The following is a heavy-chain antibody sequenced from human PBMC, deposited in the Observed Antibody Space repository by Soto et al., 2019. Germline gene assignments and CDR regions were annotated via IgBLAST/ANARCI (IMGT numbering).Heavy chain of an antibody. D-gene: IGHD2-2*01. CDR3: VKYYGGRFCSSNCCLYSFDY. CDR2: ISDSGST. J-gene: IGHJ4*02. V-gene: IGHV3-23*01. CDR1: GCTFSTYA. Sequence: EVQLLESGGGLVQPGGSLRLSCTASGCTFSTYAMSWVRQAPGKGLEWVSTISDSGSTYYADSEMGRFTISRDNSKNTSSREMNSLRAKDTAVYYCVKYYGGRFCSSNCCLYSFDYWGQGTLVTVSS.